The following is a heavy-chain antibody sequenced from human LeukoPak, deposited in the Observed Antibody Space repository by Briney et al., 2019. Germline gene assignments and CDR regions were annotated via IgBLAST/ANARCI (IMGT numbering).Heavy chain of an antibody. CDR2: IYHSGST. Sequence: SETLSLTCTVSGYSISSGYYWGWIRQPPGKGLEWIGSIYHSGSTYYNPSLKSRVTMSVDTSKNQFSLKLSSVTAADTAVYYCARDSYCGGDCYLNWFDPWGQGTLVTVSS. CDR3: ARDSYCGGDCYLNWFDP. D-gene: IGHD2-21*01. CDR1: GYSISSGYY. V-gene: IGHV4-38-2*02. J-gene: IGHJ5*02.